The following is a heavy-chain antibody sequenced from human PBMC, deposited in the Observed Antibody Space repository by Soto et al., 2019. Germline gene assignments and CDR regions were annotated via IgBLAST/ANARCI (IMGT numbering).Heavy chain of an antibody. CDR1: GFTFSDHY. D-gene: IGHD3-22*01. CDR3: VRASDDSSTYWYFDL. Sequence: PGGSLRLSCAASGFTFSDHYMDWVRQAPGKGLEWVGRIRNKRKSYTTEYAASVKGRFTISRDDSKNSLYLQMNSLKTEDTAVYYCVRASDDSSTYWYFDLWGRGTLVTVSS. CDR2: IRNKRKSYTT. V-gene: IGHV3-72*01. J-gene: IGHJ2*01.